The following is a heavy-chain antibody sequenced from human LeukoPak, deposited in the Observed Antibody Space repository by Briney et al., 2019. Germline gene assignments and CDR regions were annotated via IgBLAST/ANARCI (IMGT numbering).Heavy chain of an antibody. CDR3: AREFRLGYSSSWYFSY. V-gene: IGHV3-66*01. Sequence: GGSLRLSCAASGLTVRSNYMSWVRQAPGKGLEWVSVIYSGGSTYYADSVKGRFTISRDNSKNTLYLQMNSLRAEDTAVYYCAREFRLGYSSSWYFSYWGQGTLVTASS. D-gene: IGHD6-13*01. J-gene: IGHJ4*02. CDR2: IYSGGST. CDR1: GLTVRSNY.